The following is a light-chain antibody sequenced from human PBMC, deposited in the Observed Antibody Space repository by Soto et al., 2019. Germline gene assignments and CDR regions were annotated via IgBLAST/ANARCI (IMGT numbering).Light chain of an antibody. V-gene: IGLV2-14*01. J-gene: IGLJ2*01. CDR1: SSDIGSYVY. CDR2: EVN. Sequence: QSVLTQPASVSGSPGQSITISCTGTSSDIGSYVYVSWYQQHPGKAPKHILYEVNNRPSGVSNRFSGSKSGNTASLTISGLQAEDEADYFCSSFTTSGTLLFGGGTKLTVL. CDR3: SSFTTSGTLL.